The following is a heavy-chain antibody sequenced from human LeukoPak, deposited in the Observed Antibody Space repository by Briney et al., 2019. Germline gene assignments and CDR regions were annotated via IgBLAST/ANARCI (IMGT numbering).Heavy chain of an antibody. CDR1: GGSISSYY. D-gene: IGHD4-17*01. CDR3: ARDLVTVTKGFDI. CDR2: IYTSGST. J-gene: IGHJ3*02. V-gene: IGHV4-4*07. Sequence: SETLSLTCTVSGGSISSYYWSWIRQPAGKGLEWIGRIYTSGSTNYNPSLKSRVTMSVDTSKNQFSLKLSSVTTADTAVYYCARDLVTVTKGFDIWGLGTMVSVSS.